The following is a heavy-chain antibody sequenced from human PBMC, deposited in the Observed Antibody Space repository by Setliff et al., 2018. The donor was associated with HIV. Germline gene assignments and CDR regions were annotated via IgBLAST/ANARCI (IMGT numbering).Heavy chain of an antibody. CDR3: AKGAGFYGDYTFDH. D-gene: IGHD4-17*01. V-gene: IGHV4-59*11. CDR2: IYSTGST. CDR1: GPSINIHY. J-gene: IGHJ4*02. Sequence: VSGPSINIHYWSWIRQSPGKAFEWIGYIYSTGSTNYNPSLQSRVTISMVASRNQFSLKVTSVTAADTAVYYCAKGAGFYGDYTFDHWGQGRQVTVSS.